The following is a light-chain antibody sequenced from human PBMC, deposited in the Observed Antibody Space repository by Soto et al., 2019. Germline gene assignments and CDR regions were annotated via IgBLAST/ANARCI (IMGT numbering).Light chain of an antibody. V-gene: IGLV1-51*01. Sequence: QSVLTQPPSVSAAPGQKVTISCSGSNSNIGNNYVSWYQQVPGTAPKLLIYDNNKRPSGNPDRFSGSKSGTSATLGISGLQTGDEADYYCGTWDSSLSVHVFRTGTKVTVL. J-gene: IGLJ1*01. CDR2: DNN. CDR1: NSNIGNNY. CDR3: GTWDSSLSVHV.